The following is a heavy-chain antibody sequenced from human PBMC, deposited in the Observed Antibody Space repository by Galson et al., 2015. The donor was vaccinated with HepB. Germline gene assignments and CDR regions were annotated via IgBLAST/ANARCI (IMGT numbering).Heavy chain of an antibody. CDR2: IDWDDDK. J-gene: IGHJ6*02. CDR1: GFSLSTSGMC. CDR3: ARITLGYCSSTSCSGYYYYGMDV. D-gene: IGHD2-2*01. V-gene: IGHV2-70*11. Sequence: PALVKPTQTLTLTCTFSGFSLSTSGMCVSWIRQPPGKALEWLARIDWDDDKYYSNSLKTRLTISKDTSKNQVVLTMTNMDPVDTATYYCARITLGYCSSTSCSGYYYYGMDVWGQGTTVTVSS.